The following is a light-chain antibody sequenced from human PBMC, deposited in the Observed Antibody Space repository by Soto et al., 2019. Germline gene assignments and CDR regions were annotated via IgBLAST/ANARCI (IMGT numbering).Light chain of an antibody. CDR2: AVS. V-gene: IGLV2-14*03. CDR1: SSDIGSYDH. CDR3: ISYTDRQSYL. Sequence: QSALTQPASVSGSPGQSITISCSGTSSDIGSYDHVAWYQQFPGKSPKLIIYAVSDRPSGVSDRFSGSKSGISASLTISGLQTQDEADYYCISYTDRQSYLSGTGTKVTVL. J-gene: IGLJ1*01.